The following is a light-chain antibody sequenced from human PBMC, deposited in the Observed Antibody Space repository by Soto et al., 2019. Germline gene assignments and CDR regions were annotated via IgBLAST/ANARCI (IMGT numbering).Light chain of an antibody. CDR3: QQYHSLPTS. V-gene: IGKV3-20*01. CDR1: QSVTSTY. J-gene: IGKJ3*01. CDR2: GAS. Sequence: EIVLTQSPGTLSLSPGERATLSCRASQSVTSTYLAWYQQKPGQPPRLLIYGASNMTTGIPDRFSGSGSGTACTLTISRLEPADFTVYSCQQYHSLPTSYGPGTKVDI.